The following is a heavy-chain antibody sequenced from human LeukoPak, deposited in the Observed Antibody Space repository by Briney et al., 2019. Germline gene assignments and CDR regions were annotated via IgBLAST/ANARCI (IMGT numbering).Heavy chain of an antibody. J-gene: IGHJ5*02. CDR3: ARDKNYYDSSGYYYDYWFDP. CDR1: GFTFSSYS. CDR2: ISSRSSYI. V-gene: IGHV3-21*01. D-gene: IGHD3-22*01. Sequence: RSGGSLRLSCAASGFTFSSYSMNWVRQAPGKGLEWVSSISSRSSYIYYADSVKGRFTISRDNAKNSLYLQMNSLRAEDTAVYYCARDKNYYDSSGYYYDYWFDPWGQGTLVTVSS.